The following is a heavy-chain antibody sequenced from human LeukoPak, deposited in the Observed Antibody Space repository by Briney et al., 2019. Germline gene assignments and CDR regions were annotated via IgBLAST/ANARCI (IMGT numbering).Heavy chain of an antibody. J-gene: IGHJ4*02. D-gene: IGHD5-18*01. CDR2: MTDSETT. CDR1: GVSITTHY. V-gene: IGHV4-59*11. Sequence: SETLSLTCTVSGVSITTHYWSWLRQPPGKELEWIAYMTDSETTKNNPSLKSRITLSADTSKNQFSLSLSSVTEADTAVYFCATIKSGYPFGYFDFWGPGILVTVSS. CDR3: ATIKSGYPFGYFDF.